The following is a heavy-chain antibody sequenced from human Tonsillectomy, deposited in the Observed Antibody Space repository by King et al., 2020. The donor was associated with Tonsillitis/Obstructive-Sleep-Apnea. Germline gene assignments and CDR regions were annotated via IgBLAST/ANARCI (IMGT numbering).Heavy chain of an antibody. V-gene: IGHV1-18*01. CDR2: ISAYNGDT. J-gene: IGHJ4*02. CDR3: ARDSRSHYYDTSGYYTFDY. CDR1: GYTFTTYG. D-gene: IGHD3-22*01. Sequence: QVQLVESGAEVKKPGASVKVSCKASGYTFTTYGISWVRQAPGQGLEWMGWISAYNGDTNYAQKLQGRVTMTTDTSTSTAYMEVRSLRSDDTAVYYCARDSRSHYYDTSGYYTFDYWGQGTLVTVSS.